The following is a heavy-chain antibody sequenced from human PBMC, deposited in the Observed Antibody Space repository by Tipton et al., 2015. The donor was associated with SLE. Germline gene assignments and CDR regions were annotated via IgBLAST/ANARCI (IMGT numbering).Heavy chain of an antibody. CDR1: GGSFSGYY. CDR3: ARHPGAAADL. V-gene: IGHV4-34*01. J-gene: IGHJ4*02. D-gene: IGHD6-13*01. CDR2: INHSGST. Sequence: TLSLTCAVYGGSFSGYYWSWIRQPPGKGLEWIGEINHSGSTSYIPSLKSRVTISVDTSKNQFSLKLSSVTAADTAVYYCARHPGAAADLWGQGTLVTVSS.